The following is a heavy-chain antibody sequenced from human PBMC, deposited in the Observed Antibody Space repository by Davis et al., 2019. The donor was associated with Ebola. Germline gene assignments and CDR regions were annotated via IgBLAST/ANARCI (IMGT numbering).Heavy chain of an antibody. CDR1: GYSFTSYW. Sequence: GESLKISCQGSGYSFTSYWISWVRQMPGKGLEWMGRIDPSDSYTNYSPSFQGHVTISADKSISTAYLQWSSLKASDTAMYYCARTSGSYFISTDYWGQGTLVTVSS. D-gene: IGHD1-26*01. CDR3: ARTSGSYFISTDY. V-gene: IGHV5-10-1*01. CDR2: IDPSDSYT. J-gene: IGHJ4*02.